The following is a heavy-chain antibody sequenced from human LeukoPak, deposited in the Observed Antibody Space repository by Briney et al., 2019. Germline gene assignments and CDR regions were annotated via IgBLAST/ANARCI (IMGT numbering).Heavy chain of an antibody. CDR1: GYTFTGYY. J-gene: IGHJ4*02. CDR3: ARGATKYYCDSSGLSGPAGPFDY. Sequence: ASVKVSCKASGYTFTGYYMHWVRQAPGQGLEWMGWINPNSGGTNYAQKFQGRVTMTRDTSISTAYMELSRLRSDDTAVYYCARGATKYYCDSSGLSGPAGPFDYWGQGTLVTVSS. D-gene: IGHD3-22*01. V-gene: IGHV1-2*02. CDR2: INPNSGGT.